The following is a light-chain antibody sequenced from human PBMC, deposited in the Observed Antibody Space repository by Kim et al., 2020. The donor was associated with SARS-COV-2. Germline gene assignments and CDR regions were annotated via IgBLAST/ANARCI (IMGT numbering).Light chain of an antibody. CDR3: NSRDSNDNVV. CDR2: GKS. Sequence: VAMGPTISIKGQGDRLRSYYATRYQQKPGQAPILVIYGKSNRPSGIPDRFSGSSSGNTASLTITGTQAGDEADYYCNSRDSNDNVVFGGGTQLTVL. V-gene: IGLV3-19*01. CDR1: RLRSYY. J-gene: IGLJ2*01.